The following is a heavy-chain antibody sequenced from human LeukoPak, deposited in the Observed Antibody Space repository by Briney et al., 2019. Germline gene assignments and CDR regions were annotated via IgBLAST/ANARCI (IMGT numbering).Heavy chain of an antibody. D-gene: IGHD2-15*01. Sequence: GGSLRLSCAASGVTFSTYAMSWVRQAPGKGLEWDSTISGSGGNTYYADSVKGRFTISRDNSKNTLYLQMSSLRAEDTAVYYCAKDRDEYVVVVVAATPGLYYFDYWGQGTLVTVSS. CDR2: ISGSGGNT. CDR3: AKDRDEYVVVVVAATPGLYYFDY. J-gene: IGHJ4*02. CDR1: GVTFSTYA. V-gene: IGHV3-23*01.